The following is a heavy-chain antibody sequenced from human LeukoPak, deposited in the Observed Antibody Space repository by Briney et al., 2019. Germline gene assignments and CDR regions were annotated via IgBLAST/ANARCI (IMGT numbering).Heavy chain of an antibody. D-gene: IGHD5-12*01. CDR2: ISATGGST. CDR3: AKAPFRDYLGQHFQH. V-gene: IGHV3-23*01. Sequence: GGSLRLSCAASGFIFSSYAMSWVRQAPGKGLEWVSSISATGGSTYYADSVKGRFTISRDNSRNTLYLQMNSLKAEDTAVYYCAKAPFRDYLGQHFQHWGQGALVTVSS. J-gene: IGHJ1*01. CDR1: GFIFSSYA.